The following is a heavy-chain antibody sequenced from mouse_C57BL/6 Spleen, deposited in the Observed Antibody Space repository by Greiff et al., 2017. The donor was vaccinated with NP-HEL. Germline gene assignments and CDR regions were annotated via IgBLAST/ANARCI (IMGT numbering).Heavy chain of an antibody. V-gene: IGHV5-17*01. CDR2: ISSGSSTI. J-gene: IGHJ4*01. D-gene: IGHD1-1*01. Sequence: EVKLMESGGGLVKPGGSLKLSCAASGFTFSDYGMHWVRQAPEKGLEWVAYISSGSSTIYYADTVKGRFTISRDNAKNTLFLQMTSLRSEDTAMYYCARPGATVVATRAMDYWGQGTSVTVSS. CDR3: ARPGATVVATRAMDY. CDR1: GFTFSDYG.